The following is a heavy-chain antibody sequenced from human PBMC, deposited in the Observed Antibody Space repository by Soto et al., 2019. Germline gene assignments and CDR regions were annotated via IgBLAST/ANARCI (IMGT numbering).Heavy chain of an antibody. J-gene: IGHJ4*02. CDR1: GFSLPNYP. D-gene: IGHD3-9*01. CDR3: PQGPHTNVGWPYHFES. CDR2: SSPRGDTI. Sequence: GWSLRVSCVASGFSLPNYPMNWVRQTPGKGLEWISYSSPRGDTIYYADSVEGRYTISRDNARNSLSLHMSSLRAEDSALYYCPQGPHTNVGWPYHFESWGQGVPLTVSS. V-gene: IGHV3-48*01.